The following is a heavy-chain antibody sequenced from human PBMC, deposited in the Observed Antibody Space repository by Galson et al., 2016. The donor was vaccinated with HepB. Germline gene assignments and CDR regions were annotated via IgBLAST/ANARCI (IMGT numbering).Heavy chain of an antibody. D-gene: IGHD3-3*01. V-gene: IGHV3-30*18. J-gene: IGHJ6*02. Sequence: SLRLSCAASGFIFNNFGMHWVRQAPGKGLEWVAVISPDGSKIYYADSVKGRFTISRDNSESTLFLQMNSLRAEDTAVYYCAKDANGEGRFLEWLLALYGMDVWGQGTTVTVSS. CDR2: ISPDGSKI. CDR1: GFIFNNFG. CDR3: AKDANGEGRFLEWLLALYGMDV.